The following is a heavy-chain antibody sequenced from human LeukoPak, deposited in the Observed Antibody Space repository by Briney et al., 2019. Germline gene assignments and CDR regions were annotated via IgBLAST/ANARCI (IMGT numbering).Heavy chain of an antibody. CDR2: INHSGST. CDR3: ARLLWFPY. D-gene: IGHD3-10*01. V-gene: IGHV4-34*01. J-gene: IGHJ4*02. CDR1: GGSFSGYY. Sequence: SETLSLTCAVYGGSFSGYYWSWIRQPPGKGLEWIGEINHSGSTNYNPSLKSRVTISVDTSKNQFSLKLCSVTAADTAVHYCARLLWFPYWGQGTLVTVSS.